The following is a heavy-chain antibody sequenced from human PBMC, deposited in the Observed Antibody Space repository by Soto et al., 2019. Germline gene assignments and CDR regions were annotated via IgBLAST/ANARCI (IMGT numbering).Heavy chain of an antibody. D-gene: IGHD3-3*01. V-gene: IGHV1-18*01. CDR2: ISAYNGNT. CDR1: GYTFTSYG. CDR3: ARGRITIFGVVRGVDY. Sequence: QVQLVQSGAEVKKSGASVKVSCRASGYTFTSYGISGVRQAPGQGLEWMGWISAYNGNTNYAQKFQGRVTMTTDTSKSTSHMELRSLISDDTAVYYCARGRITIFGVVRGVDYWGQGTLVTAS. J-gene: IGHJ4*02.